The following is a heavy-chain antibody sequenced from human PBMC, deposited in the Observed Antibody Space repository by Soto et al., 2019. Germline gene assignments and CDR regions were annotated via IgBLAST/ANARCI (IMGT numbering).Heavy chain of an antibody. CDR2: IYYSGST. CDR1: GGSISSYY. D-gene: IGHD3-10*01. J-gene: IGHJ4*02. Sequence: SETLSLTCTVSGGSISSYYWSWIRQPPGKGLECIGYIYYSGSTYYNPSLKSRVTISVDTSKNQFSLKLSSVTAADTAVYYWASVGGFGATTIDYWGQGTLVTVS. V-gene: IGHV4-59*08. CDR3: ASVGGFGATTIDY.